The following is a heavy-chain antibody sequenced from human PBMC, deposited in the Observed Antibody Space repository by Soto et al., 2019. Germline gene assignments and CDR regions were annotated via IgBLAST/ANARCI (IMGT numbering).Heavy chain of an antibody. CDR2: ISAYNGNT. CDR3: ARRRGWGSSRPYYYYGMDV. V-gene: IGHV1-18*04. D-gene: IGHD2-2*01. CDR1: GYTFTSYG. J-gene: IGHJ6*02. Sequence: QVQLVQSGAEVKKPGASVKVSCKASGYTFTSYGISWVRQAPGQGLEWMGWISAYNGNTNYAQKLQGRVTMTTDTPTSTAYMERRPGRSDDTAVYYWARRRGWGSSRPYYYYGMDVWGQGPTFTFSS.